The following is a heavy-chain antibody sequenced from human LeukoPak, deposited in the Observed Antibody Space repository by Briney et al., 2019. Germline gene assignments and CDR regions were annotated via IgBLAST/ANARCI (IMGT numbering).Heavy chain of an antibody. Sequence: GGSLRLSCAASGFTFSSHWMHWVRQAPGKGLEWVSYISSSGSTIYYADSVKGRFTISRDNAKSSLYLQMNSLRAEDTAVYYCASGWVRGVITYWGQGTLVTVSS. J-gene: IGHJ4*02. CDR3: ASGWVRGVITY. D-gene: IGHD3-10*01. CDR2: ISSSGSTI. CDR1: GFTFSSHW. V-gene: IGHV3-48*04.